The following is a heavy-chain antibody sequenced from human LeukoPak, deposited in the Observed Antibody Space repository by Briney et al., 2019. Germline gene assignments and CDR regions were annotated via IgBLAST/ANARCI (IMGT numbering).Heavy chain of an antibody. V-gene: IGHV4-4*07. CDR3: ARAKSGRSNYGSGTYYYYGMDV. Sequence: SETLSLTCTVSVGSISPQYWSWIRQPAGKGLEWIGRISPGGSTIYNPSLKSRVTISVDTSKNQFSLKLSSVTAADTAVYYCARAKSGRSNYGSGTYYYYGMDVWGQGTTVTVSS. CDR2: ISPGGST. J-gene: IGHJ6*02. CDR1: VGSISPQY. D-gene: IGHD3-10*01.